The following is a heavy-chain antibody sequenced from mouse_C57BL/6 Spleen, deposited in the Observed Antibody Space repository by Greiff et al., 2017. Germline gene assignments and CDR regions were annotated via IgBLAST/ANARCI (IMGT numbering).Heavy chain of an antibody. V-gene: IGHV1-62-2*01. D-gene: IGHD2-3*01. Sequence: VQLQQSGAELVKPGASVKLSCKASGYTFTEYTIHWVKQRSGQGLEWIGWINPRSGSITYNEKFKAKATLTADKSSSTVYLELNRLTSEDSAVYVCAKHEEDGYYDAMDYWGQGTSVTVSS. CDR3: AKHEEDGYYDAMDY. J-gene: IGHJ4*01. CDR1: GYTFTEYT. CDR2: INPRSGSI.